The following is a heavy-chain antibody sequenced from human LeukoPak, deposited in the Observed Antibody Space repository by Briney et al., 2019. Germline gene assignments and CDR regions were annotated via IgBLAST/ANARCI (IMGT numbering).Heavy chain of an antibody. CDR1: GFTFSSYA. Sequence: GGSLRLSCAASGFTFSSYAITWFRQAPGKGLEWVSAISASGGNTYYADSVKGRFTISRDNSKNTLYLQMNSLRAEDTAIYYCAKATYSSGWHVRDYWGLGTLVTVSS. V-gene: IGHV3-23*01. D-gene: IGHD6-19*01. CDR2: ISASGGNT. CDR3: AKATYSSGWHVRDY. J-gene: IGHJ4*02.